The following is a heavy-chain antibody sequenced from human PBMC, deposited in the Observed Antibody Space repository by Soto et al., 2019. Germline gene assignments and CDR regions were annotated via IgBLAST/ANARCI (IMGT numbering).Heavy chain of an antibody. J-gene: IGHJ4*02. CDR3: ARVPDY. V-gene: IGHV4-30-2*01. Sequence: SETLSLTCTVYGGSISTDYWSWIRQPPGKGLEWIGYIYHSGSTYYNPSLKSRVTISVDRSKNQFSLNLSSVTAADTAVYYCARVPDYWGQGTLVTVSS. CDR1: GGSISTDY. CDR2: IYHSGST.